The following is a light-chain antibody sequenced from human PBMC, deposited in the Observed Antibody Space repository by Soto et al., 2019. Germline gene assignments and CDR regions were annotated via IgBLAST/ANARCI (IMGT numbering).Light chain of an antibody. Sequence: EVVLTQSPGTLSLSPGERATLSCRASQSVSSSHLGWYQQKPGQAPRLIIYGTSSRATGIADRFSGSGSGTDFTLTISRLEPEDFAVYYCQQYGNSVTFGQGTKVEIK. CDR3: QQYGNSVT. V-gene: IGKV3-20*01. J-gene: IGKJ1*01. CDR2: GTS. CDR1: QSVSSSH.